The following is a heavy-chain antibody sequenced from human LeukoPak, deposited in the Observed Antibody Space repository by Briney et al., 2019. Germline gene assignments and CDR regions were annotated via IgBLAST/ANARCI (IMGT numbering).Heavy chain of an antibody. CDR2: IYHSGST. V-gene: IGHV4-38-2*02. Sequence: SETLSLTCTVSGYSISSGYYWGWIRQPPGKGLEWIGSIYHSGSTYYNPSLKSRVTISVDTSQNQFSLKLSSVTAADTAVYYCARGRIDYFDSSGYSGYFDYWGQGTLVTVSS. CDR3: ARGRIDYFDSSGYSGYFDY. J-gene: IGHJ4*02. CDR1: GYSISSGYY. D-gene: IGHD3-22*01.